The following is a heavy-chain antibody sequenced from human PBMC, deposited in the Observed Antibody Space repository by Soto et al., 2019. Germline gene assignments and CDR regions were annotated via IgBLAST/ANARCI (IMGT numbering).Heavy chain of an antibody. CDR2: IYYSGNA. CDR3: ARHKDTSSRYRLPDF. Sequence: QLQLQESGPGLVKPSETLSLTCTVSGGSISSRSYYWGWIGQPPGNGLEWIGSIYYSGNAYYNPSLKSRVAGSLDTSKNQSSRKVTSVTATDTAVYYCARHKDTSSRYRLPDFWGQGTLVPVSS. J-gene: IGHJ4*02. V-gene: IGHV4-39*01. D-gene: IGHD6-13*01. CDR1: GGSISSRSYY.